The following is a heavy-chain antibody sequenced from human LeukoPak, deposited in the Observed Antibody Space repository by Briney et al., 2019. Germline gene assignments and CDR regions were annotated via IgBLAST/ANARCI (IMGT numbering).Heavy chain of an antibody. CDR2: ISSSSTYI. CDR1: GFSFSTYY. Sequence: GGSLKLSCAASGFSFSTYYVNWVRQAPGKGLEWVSCISSSSTYIYYSDSVRGRFAISRDNAKNSLYLQMNSLRAEDTAVYYCVRENHGSFDYWGQGSLVTVSS. J-gene: IGHJ4*02. V-gene: IGHV3-21*01. D-gene: IGHD1-14*01. CDR3: VRENHGSFDY.